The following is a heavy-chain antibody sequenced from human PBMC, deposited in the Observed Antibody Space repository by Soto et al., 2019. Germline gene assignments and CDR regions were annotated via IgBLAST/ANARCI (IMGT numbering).Heavy chain of an antibody. CDR2: INPNSGGT. Sequence: RASVKVSCKASGYTFTGYYMHWVRQAPGQGLEWMGWINPNSGGTNYAQKFQGRVTMTRDTSISTAYMELSRLRSDDTAVYYCARVEPTYYYDSSGYSLDYWGQGTLVTVS. CDR3: ARVEPTYYYDSSGYSLDY. V-gene: IGHV1-2*02. J-gene: IGHJ4*02. D-gene: IGHD3-22*01. CDR1: GYTFTGYY.